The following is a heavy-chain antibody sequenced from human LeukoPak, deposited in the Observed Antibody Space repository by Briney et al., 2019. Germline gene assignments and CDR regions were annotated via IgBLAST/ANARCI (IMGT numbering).Heavy chain of an antibody. V-gene: IGHV3-33*01. J-gene: IGHJ5*02. Sequence: GGSLRLSCAASGFTFNTYGMHWLRQSPGKGLGWLAVIWYDSSNKYYADSVKGRFSISRDNSKNSLYLQMNSLRAEDTAVYYCAREITMIRGAPLGWFDPWGQGTPVTVSS. CDR3: AREITMIRGAPLGWFDP. CDR1: GFTFNTYG. D-gene: IGHD3-10*01. CDR2: IWYDSSNK.